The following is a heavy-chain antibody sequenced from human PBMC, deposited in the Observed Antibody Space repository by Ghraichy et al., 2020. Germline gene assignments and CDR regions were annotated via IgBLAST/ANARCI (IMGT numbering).Heavy chain of an antibody. Sequence: GGSLRLSCAASGFTFSSYGMHWVRQAPGKGLEWVAVISYDGSNKYYADSVKGRFTISRDNSKNTLYLQMNSLRAEDTAVYYCAKDRGSGWSPFDYWGQGTLATVSS. D-gene: IGHD6-19*01. CDR2: ISYDGSNK. J-gene: IGHJ4*02. CDR3: AKDRGSGWSPFDY. V-gene: IGHV3-30*18. CDR1: GFTFSSYG.